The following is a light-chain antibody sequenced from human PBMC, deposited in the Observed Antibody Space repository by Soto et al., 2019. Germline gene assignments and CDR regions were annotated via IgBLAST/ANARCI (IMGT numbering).Light chain of an antibody. Sequence: DIEIAQSPSSLYASVGDRVTITCRASQGISNYLAWYQQKPGKVPKLLIYAASTLQSGVPSRFSGSGSGTDFTLTISSLQPEDVATYYCQKYNSAPPFTFGPGTKVDI. V-gene: IGKV1-27*01. CDR2: AAS. CDR3: QKYNSAPPFT. CDR1: QGISNY. J-gene: IGKJ3*01.